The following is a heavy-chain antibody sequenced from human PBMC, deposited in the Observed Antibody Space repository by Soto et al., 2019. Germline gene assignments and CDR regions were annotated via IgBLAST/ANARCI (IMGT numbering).Heavy chain of an antibody. CDR3: TTDRPYYDSSGYDGFDY. D-gene: IGHD3-22*01. Sequence: AGGSLRLSCAASGFTFSNAWMNWVRQAPGKGLEWVGRIKSKTDGGTTDYAAPVKGRFTISRDDSKNTLYLQMNSLKTEDTAVYYCTTDRPYYDSSGYDGFDYWGQGTLVTVSS. CDR1: GFTFSNAW. J-gene: IGHJ4*02. CDR2: IKSKTDGGTT. V-gene: IGHV3-15*07.